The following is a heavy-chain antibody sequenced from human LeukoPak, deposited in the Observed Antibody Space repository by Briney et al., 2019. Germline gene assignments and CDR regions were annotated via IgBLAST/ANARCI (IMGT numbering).Heavy chain of an antibody. J-gene: IGHJ3*02. CDR3: ASQYCNSTSCSRTEAFDI. V-gene: IGHV5-51*01. Sequence: GESLKISCKGSGYSFTSYWIGWVRQMPGKGLECTGIVYTGDSDTRYSPSFQGQVTISADKSISTAYLQWSSLKASDTAMYYCASQYCNSTSCSRTEAFDIWGQGTMVTVSS. D-gene: IGHD2-2*01. CDR1: GYSFTSYW. CDR2: VYTGDSDT.